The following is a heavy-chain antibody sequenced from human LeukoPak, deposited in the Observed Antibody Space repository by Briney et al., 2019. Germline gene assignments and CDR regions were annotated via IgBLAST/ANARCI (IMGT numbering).Heavy chain of an antibody. CDR3: ARGVARTYYYGSGSHSYYYMDV. Sequence: PSETLSLTCAVYGGSFSGYYWSWIRQPPGKGLEWIGEINHSGSTNYNPSRKNRVTISVDTSKNQFSLKLSSVTAAETAVYYCARGVARTYYYGSGSHSYYYMDVWGKGTTVTVSS. V-gene: IGHV4-34*01. J-gene: IGHJ6*03. CDR2: INHSGST. D-gene: IGHD3-10*01. CDR1: GGSFSGYY.